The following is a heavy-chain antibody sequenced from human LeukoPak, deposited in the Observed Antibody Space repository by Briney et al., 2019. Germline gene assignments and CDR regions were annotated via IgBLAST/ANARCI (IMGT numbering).Heavy chain of an antibody. CDR1: GGTFRSYA. V-gene: IGHV1-69*05. J-gene: IGHJ4*02. CDR3: AKSGTYSTGWYYFDY. CDR2: IVPMYGTT. Sequence: ASVKVSCKASGGTFRSYAITWVRQAPGQGLEWMGRIVPMYGTTSYAQRFQGRVTIITDESTSTAYMELSSLRSEDTAVYYCAKSGTYSTGWYYFDYWGQGTLVTVSS. D-gene: IGHD6-19*01.